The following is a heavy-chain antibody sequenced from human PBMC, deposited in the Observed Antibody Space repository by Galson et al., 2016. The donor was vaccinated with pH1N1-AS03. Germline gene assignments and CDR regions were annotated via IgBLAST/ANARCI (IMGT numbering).Heavy chain of an antibody. J-gene: IGHJ4*02. CDR1: GGSISSHY. V-gene: IGHV4-59*11. CDR2: VYDRVNT. Sequence: ETLSLTCTVSGGSISSHYWSRIRQSPGKGLEWIGYVYDRVNTNYNPSLKSRVTISVDTSKNQFSLNLSSVTAADTAVYYCSRLVGQAFAYWGQGMLVTVSS. CDR3: SRLVGQAFAY.